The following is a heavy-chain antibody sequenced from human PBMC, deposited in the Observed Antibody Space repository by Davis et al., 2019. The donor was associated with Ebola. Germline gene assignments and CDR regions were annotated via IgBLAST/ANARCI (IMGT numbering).Heavy chain of an antibody. CDR1: ETTFSSYA. D-gene: IGHD2-15*01. CDR3: AKASKDPRGGYFDY. Sequence: ESLKICCAASETTFSSYAITWLRQAPRKGLEWVSASSGSGGNTYYADSVKGRITISRDNSKKTMYLQMNRLRAEDTAVYYCAKASKDPRGGYFDYWGQGTLVTVSS. CDR2: SSGSGGNT. V-gene: IGHV3-23*01. J-gene: IGHJ4*02.